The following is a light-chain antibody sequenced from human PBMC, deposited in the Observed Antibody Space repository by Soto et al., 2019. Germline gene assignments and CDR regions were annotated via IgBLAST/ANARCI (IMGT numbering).Light chain of an antibody. CDR2: AAS. CDR1: QGISNY. CDR3: QKYDSAPHT. V-gene: IGKV1-27*01. Sequence: DIQMTQSPSSLSASVGDRVTITCRASQGISNYLAWYQQKPGKVPHLLIYAASTLHSGVPSRFSAGGSGTDFTLTISSLQPEDVATYYCQKYDSAPHTFGQGTKVEI. J-gene: IGKJ1*01.